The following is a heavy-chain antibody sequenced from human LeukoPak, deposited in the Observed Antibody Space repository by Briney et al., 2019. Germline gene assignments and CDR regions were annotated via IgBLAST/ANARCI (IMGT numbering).Heavy chain of an antibody. CDR1: GGSISSYY. CDR3: AREYCSSTSCYLGY. CDR2: IYYSGST. J-gene: IGHJ4*02. D-gene: IGHD2-2*01. V-gene: IGHV4-59*01. Sequence: PSETLSLTCTVSGGSISSYYWSWIRQPPGKGLEWIGYIYYSGSTNYNPSLKSRVTISVDTSKNQFSLKLSSVTAADTAVYYCAREYCSSTSCYLGYWGQGTQVTVSS.